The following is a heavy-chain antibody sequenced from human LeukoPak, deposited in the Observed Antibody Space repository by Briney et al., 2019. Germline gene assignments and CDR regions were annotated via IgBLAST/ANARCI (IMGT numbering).Heavy chain of an antibody. CDR1: GFTFSSYA. Sequence: PGGSLRLSCAASGFTFSSYAMHWVRQAPGKGLEWVAVISYDGSNKYYADSVKGRFTISRDNSKNTLYLQMNSLRAEDTAVYYCARDRQVVAHYSYYYYMDVWGKGTTVTVSS. J-gene: IGHJ6*03. CDR2: ISYDGSNK. V-gene: IGHV3-30-3*01. D-gene: IGHD2-15*01. CDR3: ARDRQVVAHYSYYYYMDV.